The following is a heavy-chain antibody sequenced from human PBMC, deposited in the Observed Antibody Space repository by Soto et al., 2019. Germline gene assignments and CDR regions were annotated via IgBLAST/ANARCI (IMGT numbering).Heavy chain of an antibody. J-gene: IGHJ4*02. CDR3: ARDSRGYTYKFDY. CDR1: GFTFSDYH. D-gene: IGHD5-18*01. V-gene: IGHV3-11*06. Sequence: QVQLVESGGGLVKPGGSLRLSCAASGFTFSDYHMTWIRHAPGKGLEWVSYISPTNLYTNYADSVKGRFTISRDNTKNSLYLQMNSLRAEDTAVYYCARDSRGYTYKFDYWGQGTLVTVSS. CDR2: ISPTNLYT.